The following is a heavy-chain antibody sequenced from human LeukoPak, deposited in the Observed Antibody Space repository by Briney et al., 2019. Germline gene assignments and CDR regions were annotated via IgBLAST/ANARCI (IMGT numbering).Heavy chain of an antibody. Sequence: PSETLSLTCTVSGGSISTYYWSWIRQPPGEGLEWIGYVYYIGTTNYNPSLKSRVTISVDTSKNQFSLKLSSVTAADTALYYCARVSKEAFDIWGQGTIVTVSS. CDR2: VYYIGTT. J-gene: IGHJ3*02. CDR1: GGSISTYY. V-gene: IGHV4-59*01. CDR3: ARVSKEAFDI.